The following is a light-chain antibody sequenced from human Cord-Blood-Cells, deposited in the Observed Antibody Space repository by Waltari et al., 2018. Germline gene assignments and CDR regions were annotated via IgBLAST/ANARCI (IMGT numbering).Light chain of an antibody. Sequence: QSALTQPDSVSGSPGKAITISCTGTSSDVGGYNYVSWYQQHPGKAPKLMIYEVSNRPSWVSNRFSGSKSGNTASLTISGLQAEDDADYYCSSYTSSSTLVFGGGTKLTVL. CDR3: SSYTSSSTLV. CDR2: EVS. V-gene: IGLV2-14*01. CDR1: SSDVGGYNY. J-gene: IGLJ2*01.